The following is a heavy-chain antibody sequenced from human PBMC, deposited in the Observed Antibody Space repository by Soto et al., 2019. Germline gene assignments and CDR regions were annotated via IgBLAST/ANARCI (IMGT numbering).Heavy chain of an antibody. D-gene: IGHD6-19*01. CDR1: GFTFSSYA. J-gene: IGHJ4*02. Sequence: HPGWSLRLSCAASGFTFSSYAMSWVRQAPGKGLEWVSAISGTGSSTNYADSVEGRFTISRDNSKNTLYLQMSSLRAEDTAVYYCAKAGGIAVPGTHLDYWGQGTLVTVSS. V-gene: IGHV3-23*01. CDR3: AKAGGIAVPGTHLDY. CDR2: ISGTGSST.